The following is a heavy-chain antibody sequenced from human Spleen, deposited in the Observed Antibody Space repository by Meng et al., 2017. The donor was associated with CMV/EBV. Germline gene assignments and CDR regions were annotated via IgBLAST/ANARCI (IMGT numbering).Heavy chain of an antibody. V-gene: IGHV3-9*01. CDR3: ARDRGGSGWLGPGH. D-gene: IGHD6-19*01. CDR2: ISWNSGSI. J-gene: IGHJ1*01. CDR1: GFTFDDYA. Sequence: SLKISCVVSGFTFDDYAMHWVRQAPGKGLEWVSGISWNSGSIHYADSVKGRFTISRDSAKSSLYLQMNSLRVEDTALYYCARDRGGSGWLGPGHWGQGTLVTVS.